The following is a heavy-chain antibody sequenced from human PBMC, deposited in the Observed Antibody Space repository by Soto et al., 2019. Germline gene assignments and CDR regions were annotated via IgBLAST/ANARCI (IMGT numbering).Heavy chain of an antibody. CDR1: GFTFSSYG. V-gene: IGHV3-33*01. CDR2: ICYDGSNK. D-gene: IGHD1-26*01. Sequence: QVHLVESGGGVVQPGRSLRLSCAAYGFTFSSYGMHWVRQAPGKGLEWVAVICYDGSNKYYADSVKGRFTISRDNSKNTLYLQMNSLRDEDTAVDDCARVIESYWYFVLWGRGTLGTVSS. CDR3: ARVIESYWYFVL. J-gene: IGHJ2*01.